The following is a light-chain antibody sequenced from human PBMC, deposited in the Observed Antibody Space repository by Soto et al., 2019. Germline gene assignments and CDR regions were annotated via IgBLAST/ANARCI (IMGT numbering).Light chain of an antibody. CDR3: QQRSTSWT. CDR1: QSVSSY. V-gene: IGKV3-11*01. J-gene: IGKJ1*01. Sequence: EIVLTQSPCTLSSSPGERATLSCRASQSVSSYLAWYQQKPGQAPRLLIYDASNRATGIPARFSGSGSGTDFTLTISSLEPEDFAVYYCQQRSTSWTFGQGTKVDIK. CDR2: DAS.